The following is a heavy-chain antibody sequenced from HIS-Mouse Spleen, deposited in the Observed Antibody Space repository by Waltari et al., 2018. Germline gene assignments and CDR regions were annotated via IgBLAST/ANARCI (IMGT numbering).Heavy chain of an antibody. Sequence: EVQLVESGGGLIQPGGSLRLSCAASGFTVSSNYMSWVRQAPGKGLEWVSVIDSGGSTDYADSVKGRFTISRDNSKNTLYLQMNSLRAEDTAVYYCARAAPIAAAGTSFDYWGHGTLVTVSS. D-gene: IGHD6-13*01. CDR2: IDSGGST. J-gene: IGHJ4*01. V-gene: IGHV3-53*01. CDR3: ARAAPIAAAGTSFDY. CDR1: GFTVSSNY.